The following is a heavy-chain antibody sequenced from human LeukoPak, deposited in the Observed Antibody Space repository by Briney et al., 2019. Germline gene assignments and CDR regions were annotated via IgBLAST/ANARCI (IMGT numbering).Heavy chain of an antibody. CDR3: ARAPMVRANVVDY. CDR2: ISWNSGSI. D-gene: IGHD4/OR15-4a*01. J-gene: IGHJ4*02. Sequence: PGGSLRLSCAASGFTFDDYAMHWVWQAPGKGLEWVSGISWNSGSIGYADSVKGRFTISRDNAKNTLYLQMNSLRAEDTAVYYCARAPMVRANVVDYWGQGTLVTVSS. V-gene: IGHV3-9*01. CDR1: GFTFDDYA.